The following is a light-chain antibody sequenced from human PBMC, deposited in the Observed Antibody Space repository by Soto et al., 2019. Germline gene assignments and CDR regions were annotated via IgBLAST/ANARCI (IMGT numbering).Light chain of an antibody. V-gene: IGKV3-20*01. CDR1: QSVSSSY. J-gene: IGKJ3*01. CDR2: AAS. CDR3: QQYGSSPEIT. Sequence: EIVLTQSPGTLSLSPGERATLSCRASQSVSSSYLTWYQQKPGQAPRLLIYAASSRATGIQDRFSGSGSVTDFPLTISRLEPEDFAVYYCQQYGSSPEITFGPGTKVDIK.